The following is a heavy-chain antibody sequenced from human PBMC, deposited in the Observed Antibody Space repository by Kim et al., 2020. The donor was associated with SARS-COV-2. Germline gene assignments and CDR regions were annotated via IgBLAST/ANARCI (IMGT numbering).Heavy chain of an antibody. J-gene: IGHJ4*02. CDR1: GFTFDDYA. V-gene: IGHV3-43*02. CDR3: AKSSGDVGYSSGWYYFDY. Sequence: GGSLRLSCAASGFTFDDYAMHWVRQAPGKGLEWVSLISGDGGSTYYADSVKGRFTISRDNSKNSLYLQMNSLRTEDTALYYCAKSSGDVGYSSGWYYFDYWGQGTLVTVSS. D-gene: IGHD6-19*01. CDR2: ISGDGGST.